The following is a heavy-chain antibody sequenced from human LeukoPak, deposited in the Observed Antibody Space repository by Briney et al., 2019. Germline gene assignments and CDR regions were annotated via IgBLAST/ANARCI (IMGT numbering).Heavy chain of an antibody. D-gene: IGHD3-10*01. CDR3: ARDTSLYGSVIKDFDY. CDR2: ISSSSRYI. V-gene: IGHV3-21*01. J-gene: IGHJ4*02. Sequence: GGSLRLSCAASGFTFSSYAMSWVRQAPGKGLEWVSSISSSSRYIYYADSLKGRFTISRDNAKNSLYLQMNSLRAEDTAVYYCARDTSLYGSVIKDFDYWGQGILVTVSS. CDR1: GFTFSSYA.